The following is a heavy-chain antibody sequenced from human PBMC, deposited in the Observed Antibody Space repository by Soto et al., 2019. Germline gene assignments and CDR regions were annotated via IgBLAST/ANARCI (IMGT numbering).Heavy chain of an antibody. CDR3: ARDQSLHDLVWWFDP. CDR2: IYPGCVNI. D-gene: IGHD3-16*01. Sequence: QVQLVQSGAEVKKPGASVKVSCKAIGYSFTSHYMHWVRQAPGQGLEWMGTIYPGCVNIGYAQKLKDRVTMTKDTSTNTVYMELNSLTSEDTAVYYCARDQSLHDLVWWFDPWGQGTLVTVSS. CDR1: GYSFTSHY. V-gene: IGHV1-46*03. J-gene: IGHJ5*02.